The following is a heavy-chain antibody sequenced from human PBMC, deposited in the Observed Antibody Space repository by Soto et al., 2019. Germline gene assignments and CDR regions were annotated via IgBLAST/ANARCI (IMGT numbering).Heavy chain of an antibody. V-gene: IGHV3-23*01. CDR2: ITETGGDT. CDR1: GFTFSNFV. CDR3: TKASADRHHMDV. J-gene: IGHJ6*02. Sequence: GWSLRLSCAASGFTFSNFVLRWVRQAPGKGLEWVSTITETGGDTYYTDSVKGRFTISRDNSKNTLYLQMSSLRAEDTALYYCTKASADRHHMDVWGQGTTVTVSS.